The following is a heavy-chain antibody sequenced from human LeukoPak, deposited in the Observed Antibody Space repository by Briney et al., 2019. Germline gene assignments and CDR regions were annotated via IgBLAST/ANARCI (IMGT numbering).Heavy chain of an antibody. CDR2: ISWNSGSI. CDR1: GFTFDDYA. D-gene: IGHD3-22*01. V-gene: IGHV3-9*01. J-gene: IGHJ4*02. CDR3: ARDDSSGYHY. Sequence: GRSLRLSCAASGFTFDDYAMHWVRQAPGKGLEWVSGISWNSGSIGYADSVKGRFTISRDNAKNSLYLQMNSLRAEDTAVYYCARDDSSGYHYWGQGTLVTVSS.